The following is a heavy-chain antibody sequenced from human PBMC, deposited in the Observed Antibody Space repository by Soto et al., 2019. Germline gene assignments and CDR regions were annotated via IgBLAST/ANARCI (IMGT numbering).Heavy chain of an antibody. D-gene: IGHD5-12*01. J-gene: IGHJ6*02. V-gene: IGHV1-69*12. CDR2: IIPVFRTP. CDR3: ARDKDRLQLGGNYYYILDV. CDR1: GGTFSTSA. Sequence: QVQLEQSGTEVKTPGSSVKVACKASGGTFSTSAISWVRQAPGQGLEWMGGIIPVFRTPDYAQKFQGRVTVIADESTSTVYMELSGLSSDDTAVYYCARDKDRLQLGGNYYYILDVWGQGTTVTVSS.